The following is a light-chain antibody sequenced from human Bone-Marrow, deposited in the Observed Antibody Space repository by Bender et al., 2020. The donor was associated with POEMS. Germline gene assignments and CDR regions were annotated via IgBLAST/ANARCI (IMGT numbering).Light chain of an antibody. CDR2: ETF. J-gene: IGLJ2*01. V-gene: IGLV2-23*01. CDR3: CSKASPGVV. Sequence: PLPRPASVSGSLGHSSPISSIETTNEFGGFNLFSWYHQLPGRAPKLMLYETFKRPPGVSYRFSGSKSGNTASLTISGLQAEDEADYYCCSKASPGVVFGGGTKLTVL. CDR1: TNEFGGFNL.